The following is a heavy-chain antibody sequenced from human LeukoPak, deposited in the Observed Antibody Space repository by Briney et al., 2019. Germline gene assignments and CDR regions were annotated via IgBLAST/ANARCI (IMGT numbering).Heavy chain of an antibody. D-gene: IGHD3-22*01. V-gene: IGHV4-59*01. Sequence: NSSETLSLTCTGSGGSMSTYYWSWIRQPPGKGLEWIGYIYYSWSTNYNPSLKSRVIISVDTSKNQFSLKLSSVTAADTAVYSCAREHSYYDSSGYYYGSGYFDYWGQGTLVTVSS. J-gene: IGHJ4*02. CDR2: IYYSWST. CDR3: AREHSYYDSSGYYYGSGYFDY. CDR1: GGSMSTYY.